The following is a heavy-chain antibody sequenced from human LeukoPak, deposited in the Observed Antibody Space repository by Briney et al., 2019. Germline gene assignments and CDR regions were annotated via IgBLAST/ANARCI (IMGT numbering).Heavy chain of an antibody. Sequence: GASVKVSFTASGYTFTSYYMHWVRQAPGQGLEWMGIINPSGGSTSYAQKFQGRVTMTRDTSTSTVYMELNSLRSEDTAVYYCASSPGMVTAFDIWGQGTMVTVSS. V-gene: IGHV1-46*01. CDR1: GYTFTSYY. D-gene: IGHD3-10*01. CDR3: ASSPGMVTAFDI. J-gene: IGHJ3*02. CDR2: INPSGGST.